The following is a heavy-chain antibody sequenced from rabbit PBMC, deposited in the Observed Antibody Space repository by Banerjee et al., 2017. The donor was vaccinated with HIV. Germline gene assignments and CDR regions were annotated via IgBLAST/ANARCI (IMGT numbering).Heavy chain of an antibody. D-gene: IGHD5-1*01. CDR2: INTGSGNT. J-gene: IGHJ4*01. V-gene: IGHV1S45*01. Sequence: QEQLVESGGGLVQPEGSLTLTCTASGFSFSSNAICWVRQAPGKGLEWIACINTGSGNTYYASWAKGRFTISKTSSTTVTLEMTSLTAADTATYFCARDGVGDGSFVKFDLWGPGTLVTVS. CDR3: ARDGVGDGSFVKFDL. CDR1: GFSFSSNA.